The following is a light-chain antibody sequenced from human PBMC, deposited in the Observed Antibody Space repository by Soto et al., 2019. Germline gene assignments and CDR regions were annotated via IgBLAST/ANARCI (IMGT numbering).Light chain of an antibody. CDR2: GAS. J-gene: IGKJ4*01. V-gene: IGKV1-39*01. Sequence: TQSPYSLSTSVGDRVTITCRTSQSVSTYLNWYQQRPGKAPKLLIYGASSLQSGVPSRFSGSGSGTHFTLTISSLQPEDFATYYCQEGSTLLNFGGGTKVDI. CDR3: QEGSTLLN. CDR1: QSVSTY.